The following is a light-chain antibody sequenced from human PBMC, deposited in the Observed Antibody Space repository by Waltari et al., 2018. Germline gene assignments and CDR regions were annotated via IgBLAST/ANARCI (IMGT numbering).Light chain of an antibody. CDR1: QSLLYSDGNSF. Sequence: DVVLTQSPLFLAVTPGQSVSISCKSSQSLLYSDGNSFLTWFHQRPGQSPRRLIYDITSRASGVPARFRGSGSGTNFTLNIAGVEADDAGVYFCVQGTHWVTFGGGT. J-gene: IGKJ4*01. V-gene: IGKV2-30*01. CDR2: DIT. CDR3: VQGTHWVT.